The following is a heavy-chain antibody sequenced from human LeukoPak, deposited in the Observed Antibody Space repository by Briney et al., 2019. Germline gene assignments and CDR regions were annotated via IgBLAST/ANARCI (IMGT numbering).Heavy chain of an antibody. CDR3: ARGPTVTTRPYYFDY. V-gene: IGHV1-69*13. Sequence: SVKVSCKASGGTFSSYAISWVRQAPGQGLEWMGGIIPIFGTASYAQKFQGRVTITADESTSTAYMELSSLRSEDTAVYYCARGPTVTTRPYYFDYWGQGTLVTVSS. D-gene: IGHD4-17*01. CDR2: IIPIFGTA. CDR1: GGTFSSYA. J-gene: IGHJ4*02.